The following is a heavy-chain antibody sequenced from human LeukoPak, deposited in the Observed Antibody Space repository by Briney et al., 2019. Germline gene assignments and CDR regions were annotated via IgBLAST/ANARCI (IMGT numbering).Heavy chain of an antibody. Sequence: PSETLSLTCTVSGGSISSSSYYWGWIRQPPGKGLEWIGSIYHSGSTYHNPSLKSRVTISVDTSKNQFSLKLSSVTAADTAVYYCARPVQSGYDYDYWGQGTLVTVSS. CDR3: ARPVQSGYDYDY. V-gene: IGHV4-39*07. CDR2: IYHSGST. CDR1: GGSISSSSYY. J-gene: IGHJ4*02. D-gene: IGHD5-12*01.